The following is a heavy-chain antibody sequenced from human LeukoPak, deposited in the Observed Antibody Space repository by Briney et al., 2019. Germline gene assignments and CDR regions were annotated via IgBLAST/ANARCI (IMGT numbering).Heavy chain of an antibody. CDR2: IYYSGST. CDR1: GGSISSSCYY. V-gene: IGHV4-39*01. D-gene: IGHD1-26*01. Sequence: SETLSLTCTVSGGSISSSCYYWGWIRQPPGKGLEWIGSIYYSGSTYYNPSLKSRVTISVDTSKNQFSLKLSSVTAADTAVYYCARPPLPHYLDAFDIWGQGTMVTVSS. CDR3: ARPPLPHYLDAFDI. J-gene: IGHJ3*02.